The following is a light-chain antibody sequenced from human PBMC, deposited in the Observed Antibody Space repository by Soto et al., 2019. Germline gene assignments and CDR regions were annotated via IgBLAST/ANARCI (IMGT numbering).Light chain of an antibody. V-gene: IGKV3D-15*01. J-gene: IGKJ1*01. CDR3: QQYNHWPRT. Sequence: IIMTQSPVAVSMSPRETATLCCRASQSGSPTLAWYQQRPGQAPRLLIYVASSRATGIPDRFSGSGSGTEFTLTISTLEPEDFAVYSCQQYNHWPRTFGQGTKVDIK. CDR1: QSGSPT. CDR2: VAS.